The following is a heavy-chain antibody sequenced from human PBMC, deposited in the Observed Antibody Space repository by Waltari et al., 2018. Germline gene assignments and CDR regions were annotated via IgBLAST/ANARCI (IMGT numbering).Heavy chain of an antibody. J-gene: IGHJ6*03. CDR2: IRGSGGNT. Sequence: EMQLLESGGGLVQPGGSLRLSCAASGFTFSSYAISWARQAPGKGLEWVSAIRGSGGNTYYADSVKGRFTISRDNSKNTLYLQMNSLRAEDTAVYYCARKVRDSYSYMDVWGKGTTVTVSS. V-gene: IGHV3-23*01. CDR1: GFTFSSYA. CDR3: ARKVRDSYSYMDV.